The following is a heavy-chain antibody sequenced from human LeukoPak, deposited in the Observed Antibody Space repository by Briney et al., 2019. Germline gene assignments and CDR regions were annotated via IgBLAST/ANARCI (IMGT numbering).Heavy chain of an antibody. CDR1: GFSFSSYS. V-gene: IGHV3-23*01. D-gene: IGHD3-10*01. J-gene: IGHJ4*02. CDR2: ISGSGGST. CDR3: ATDGSGSFY. Sequence: PGGSLRLSCAGSGFSFSSYSMGWVRQGPGKGLEWVSAISGSGGSTYYADSVKGRFTISRDNSKNTLYLQMNSLRDEDTAVYYCATDGSGSFYWGQGTLVTVSS.